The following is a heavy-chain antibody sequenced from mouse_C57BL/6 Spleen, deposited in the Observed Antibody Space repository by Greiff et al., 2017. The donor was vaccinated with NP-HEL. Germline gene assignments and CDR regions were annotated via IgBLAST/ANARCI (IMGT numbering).Heavy chain of an antibody. CDR2: ISYDGSN. J-gene: IGHJ4*01. D-gene: IGHD2-5*01. Sequence: VQLKESGPGLVKPSQSLSLTCSVTGYSITSGYYWNWIRQFPGNKLEWMGYISYDGSNNYNPSLKNRISITRDTSKNQFFLKLNSVTTEDTATYYCATYYSKGMDYWGQGTSVTVSS. CDR1: GYSITSGYY. V-gene: IGHV3-6*01. CDR3: ATYYSKGMDY.